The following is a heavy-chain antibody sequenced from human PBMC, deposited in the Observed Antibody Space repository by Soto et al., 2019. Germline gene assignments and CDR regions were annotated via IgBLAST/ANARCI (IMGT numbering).Heavy chain of an antibody. Sequence: SVKVSCKASGGTFSSYTISWVRQAPGQGLEWMGRIIPILGIANYAQKFQGRVTITADKSTSTAYMELSSLRSEDTAVYYCASPGYSGYDRDDYWGQGTLVTVYS. J-gene: IGHJ4*02. CDR3: ASPGYSGYDRDDY. CDR1: GGTFSSYT. V-gene: IGHV1-69*02. CDR2: IIPILGIA. D-gene: IGHD5-12*01.